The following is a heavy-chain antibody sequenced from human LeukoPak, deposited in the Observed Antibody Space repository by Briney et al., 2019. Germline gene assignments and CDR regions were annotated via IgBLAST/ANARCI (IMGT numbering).Heavy chain of an antibody. D-gene: IGHD2-21*02. V-gene: IGHV1-69*05. Sequence: SVKVSCKASGGTFSSYAISWVRQAPGQGLEWMGGIIPIFGTANYAQKFQGRVTITTDESTSTAYMELSSLRSEDTAVHYCARDSRRGSYCGGDCQRRAFDIWGQGTMVTVSS. CDR2: IIPIFGTA. J-gene: IGHJ3*02. CDR1: GGTFSSYA. CDR3: ARDSRRGSYCGGDCQRRAFDI.